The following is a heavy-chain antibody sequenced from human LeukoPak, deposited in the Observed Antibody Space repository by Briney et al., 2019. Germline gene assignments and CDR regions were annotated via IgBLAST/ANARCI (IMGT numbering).Heavy chain of an antibody. J-gene: IGHJ4*02. CDR2: ISNSGTYI. D-gene: IGHD6-19*01. Sequence: GGSLRLSCAASGFSFNTYTMNWVRQAPGKGLEWVSSISNSGTYIDYADSVKGRFTISRDNAKNSVYLQMNSLRAEDTAVYYCARDRAVAGLLDYWGQGTLVTVSS. V-gene: IGHV3-21*01. CDR3: ARDRAVAGLLDY. CDR1: GFSFNTYT.